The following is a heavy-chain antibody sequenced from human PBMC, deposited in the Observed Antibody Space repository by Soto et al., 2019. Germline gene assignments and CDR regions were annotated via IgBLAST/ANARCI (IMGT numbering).Heavy chain of an antibody. CDR3: ARDGLSSSSSFDY. J-gene: IGHJ4*02. Sequence: SGETLKISCKASGYSFTDYWIGWVRQMPGKGLEWMGIIYPGDSDTKYSPSFQGQVTMSADKSISTAYLQWNSLKASDTAMYYCARDGLSSSSSFDYWGQGTLVTVSS. CDR2: IYPGDSDT. V-gene: IGHV5-51*01. D-gene: IGHD6-6*01. CDR1: GYSFTDYW.